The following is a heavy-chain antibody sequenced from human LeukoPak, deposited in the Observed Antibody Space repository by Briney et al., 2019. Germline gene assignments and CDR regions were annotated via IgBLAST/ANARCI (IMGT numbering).Heavy chain of an antibody. CDR1: GYSINSAYY. CDR3: ARGMSAAYDYNWFDS. V-gene: IGHV4-38-2*02. D-gene: IGHD5-12*01. CDR2: IYHSGSP. J-gene: IGHJ5*01. Sequence: SETLSLTCTVSGYSINSAYYWGWIRQPPGKGLEWIGSIYHSGSPDYNPSLKSRVTMSVDTSKNQFSLKLTSVTAADTALYFCARGMSAAYDYNWFDSRGQGTLVTVSS.